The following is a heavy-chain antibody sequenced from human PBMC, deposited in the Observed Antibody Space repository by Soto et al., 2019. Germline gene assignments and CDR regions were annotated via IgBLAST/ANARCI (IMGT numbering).Heavy chain of an antibody. CDR3: ARGLASCSSTSCSIRPHAFDI. Sequence: GALVKGSCKGSVYTSISYAVLSVRQTPGQRLEWMGWINAGNGNTKYSQKFQGRVTITRDTSASTAYMELSSLRSEDTAVYYCARGLASCSSTSCSIRPHAFDIWGQGTMVTVSS. CDR1: VYTSISYA. J-gene: IGHJ3*02. V-gene: IGHV1-3*01. D-gene: IGHD2-2*01. CDR2: INAGNGNT.